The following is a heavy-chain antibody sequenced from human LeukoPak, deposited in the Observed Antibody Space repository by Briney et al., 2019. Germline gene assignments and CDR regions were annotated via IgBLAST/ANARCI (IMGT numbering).Heavy chain of an antibody. V-gene: IGHV3-9*01. D-gene: IGHD3-22*01. Sequence: GKSLRLSCAASGFTFEDYAMHWVRQAPGKGLEWVSGISWNSGSIGYADSVKGRFTISRDNAKNSLYLQMNSLRAEDTALYYCAKDIRYDSSGALFDYWGQGTLVTVSS. CDR2: ISWNSGSI. J-gene: IGHJ4*02. CDR3: AKDIRYDSSGALFDY. CDR1: GFTFEDYA.